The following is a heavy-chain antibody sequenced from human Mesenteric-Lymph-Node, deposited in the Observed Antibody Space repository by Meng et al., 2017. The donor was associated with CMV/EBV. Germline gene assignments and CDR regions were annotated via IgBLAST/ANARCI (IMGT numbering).Heavy chain of an antibody. D-gene: IGHD3-3*01. CDR2: IKEDGSES. CDR1: GFTFTSYW. J-gene: IGHJ4*02. V-gene: IGHV3-7*01. CDR3: AREPYDFWSGPGALDY. Sequence: GESLKISCAASGFTFTSYWMSWVRQAPGKGLEWVANIKEDGSESYYVDSVKGRFTISRDNARTSLYLQMNSLRAEDTAVYYCAREPYDFWSGPGALDYWGQGTLVTVSS.